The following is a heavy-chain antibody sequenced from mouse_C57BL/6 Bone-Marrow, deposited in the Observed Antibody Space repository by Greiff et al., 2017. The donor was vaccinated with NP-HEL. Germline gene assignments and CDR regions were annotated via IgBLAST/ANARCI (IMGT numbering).Heavy chain of an antibody. V-gene: IGHV5-17*01. CDR2: ISSGSSTI. Sequence: EVMLVESGGGLVKPGGSLKLSCAASGFTFSDYGMHWVRQAPEKGLEWVAYISSGSSTIYYADTVKGRFTISRDNAKNTLFLQMTSLRSEDTAMYYCAGGRLRNWYFDVWGTGTTVTVSS. J-gene: IGHJ1*03. CDR3: AGGRLRNWYFDV. CDR1: GFTFSDYG. D-gene: IGHD2-4*01.